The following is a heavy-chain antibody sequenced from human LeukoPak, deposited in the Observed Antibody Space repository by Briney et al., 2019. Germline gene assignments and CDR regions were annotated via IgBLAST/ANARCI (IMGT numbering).Heavy chain of an antibody. D-gene: IGHD6-13*01. CDR3: AKELAAALRRGDYFDY. CDR1: GFTFSSYS. Sequence: GGSLRLSCAASGFTFSSYSMNWVRQAPGKGLEWVSSISSSSSYIYYADSVKGRFTISRDNAKNSLYLQMNSLRAEDTAVYYCAKELAAALRRGDYFDYWGQGTLVTVSS. J-gene: IGHJ4*02. CDR2: ISSSSSYI. V-gene: IGHV3-21*04.